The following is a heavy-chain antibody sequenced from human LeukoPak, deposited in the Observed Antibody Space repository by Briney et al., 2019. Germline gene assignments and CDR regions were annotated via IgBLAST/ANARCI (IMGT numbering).Heavy chain of an antibody. V-gene: IGHV3-23*01. CDR1: GFTFSSYA. J-gene: IGHJ5*01. CDR2: ISTTT. Sequence: PGGSLRLSCAASGFTFSSYAMSWIRQVPAKGLEWVSAISTTTYYADFVEGRFTISRDNSKNTLYLQMNSLRAEDTAVYYCAKPIGPRYGDCHNSCFDSWGQGTLVTVSS. CDR3: AKPIGPRYGDCHNSCFDS. D-gene: IGHD4-17*01.